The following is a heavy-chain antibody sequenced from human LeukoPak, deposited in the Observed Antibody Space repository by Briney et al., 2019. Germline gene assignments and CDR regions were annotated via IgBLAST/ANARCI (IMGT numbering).Heavy chain of an antibody. D-gene: IGHD5-12*01. V-gene: IGHV3-53*01. Sequence: QPGGSLRLSCAASGFTVSSNYMSWVRQAPGKGLEWVSVIYSGGSTYYADSVKGRFTLSRDNSKNTLYLQMNSLRAEDTAVYYCARSDIVATRHAFDIWGQGTMVTVPS. J-gene: IGHJ3*02. CDR3: ARSDIVATRHAFDI. CDR2: IYSGGST. CDR1: GFTVSSNY.